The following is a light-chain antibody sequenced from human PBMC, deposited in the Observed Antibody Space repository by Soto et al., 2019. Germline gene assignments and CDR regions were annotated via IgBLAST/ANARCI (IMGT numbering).Light chain of an antibody. J-gene: IGLJ3*02. CDR1: SSNIGSRS. CDR2: EYN. V-gene: IGLV1-51*02. Sequence: QSALTQPPSVSAAAGQKVTISCSGSSSNIGSRSVSWYQQFPGTAPKLLIYEYNKRPSGIPDRFSGSSSGTSATLVITGLQTGDEADYYCGTWDNSLTAGVFGGGTKLTVL. CDR3: GTWDNSLTAGV.